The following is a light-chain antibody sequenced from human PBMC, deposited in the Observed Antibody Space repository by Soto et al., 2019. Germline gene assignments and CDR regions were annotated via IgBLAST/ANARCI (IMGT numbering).Light chain of an antibody. J-gene: IGKJ4*01. Sequence: DIQLTQSPSFLSASVGDRLTITCRASQDIRSSLAWYQQKPGKAPNLLIYTVSPLQSGVPSRFSGSRSGTEFTLTISSLQPEDFATYYCQQFNSSPFTFGGGTKVEI. CDR3: QQFNSSPFT. CDR2: TVS. V-gene: IGKV1-9*01. CDR1: QDIRSS.